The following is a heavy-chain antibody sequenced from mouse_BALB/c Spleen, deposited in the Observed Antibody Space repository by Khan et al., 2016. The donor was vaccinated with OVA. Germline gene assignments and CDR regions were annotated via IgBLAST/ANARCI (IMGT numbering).Heavy chain of an antibody. CDR1: GYTFTSYW. J-gene: IGHJ2*01. V-gene: IGHV1S81*02. CDR3: ARIKKILATYFDY. CDR2: NNPTNGRT. D-gene: IGHD1-1*01. Sequence: QVQLKQSGAELVKAGASVKMSCKASGYTFTSYWMHWVKQRLGQGLEWFAENNPTNGRTYYNEKFKSKATLTVDTSYSTVYMLLSGTTFEDSAVYYCARIKKILATYFDYWGQGTTLTVSS.